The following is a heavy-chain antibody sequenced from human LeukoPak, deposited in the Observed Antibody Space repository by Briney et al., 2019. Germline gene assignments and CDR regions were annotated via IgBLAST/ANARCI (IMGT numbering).Heavy chain of an antibody. Sequence: SETLSLTCTVSGGSISSGSYYWSWIRQPAGKGLEWIGRIYTSGSTNYNPSLKSRVTISVDTSKNQSSLKLSSVTAADTAVYYCARAPSMPRFDPWGQGTLVTVSS. J-gene: IGHJ5*02. CDR1: GGSISSGSYY. D-gene: IGHD2-2*01. CDR2: IYTSGST. CDR3: ARAPSMPRFDP. V-gene: IGHV4-61*02.